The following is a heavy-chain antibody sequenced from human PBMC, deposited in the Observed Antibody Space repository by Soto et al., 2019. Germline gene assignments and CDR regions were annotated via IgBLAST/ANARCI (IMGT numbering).Heavy chain of an antibody. CDR1: GGTFSSYA. Sequence: SVKVSCKASGGTFSSYAISWVRQPPGQGLEWMGGIIPIFGTANYAQKFQGRVTITADESTSTAYMELSSLRSEDTAVYYCARALAAGTAPWFDPWGQGTLVTVSS. V-gene: IGHV1-69*13. CDR3: ARALAAGTAPWFDP. J-gene: IGHJ5*02. CDR2: IIPIFGTA. D-gene: IGHD6-13*01.